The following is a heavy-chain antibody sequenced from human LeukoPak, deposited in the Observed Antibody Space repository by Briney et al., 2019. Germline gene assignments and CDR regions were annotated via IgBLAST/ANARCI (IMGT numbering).Heavy chain of an antibody. D-gene: IGHD3-22*01. V-gene: IGHV4-39*01. J-gene: IGHJ6*02. Sequence: SETLSLNCTGSCDSVISYKYYWGWIRQPPGNGVDWVGIFYHRGSTYYNPSLQSRLTISVDTSKNLFSLRLTSVTAADTAVYYCARQGAVVRGYYYFSGMDVWGQGTTVAVSS. CDR3: ARQGAVVRGYYYFSGMDV. CDR1: CDSVISYKYY. CDR2: FYHRGST.